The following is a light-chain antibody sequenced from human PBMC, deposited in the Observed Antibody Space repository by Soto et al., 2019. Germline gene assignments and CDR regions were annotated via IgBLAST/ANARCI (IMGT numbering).Light chain of an antibody. Sequence: QLVLTQPPSVSGAPGQRVTISCTGSSSNIGAGYYVHWYQQLPGTAPKLLIYVNSNRPSGIPDRFSGSKSGTSASLAITGLQPEDEGDYYCQSYDRSLGDFVFGGGTQLTVL. J-gene: IGLJ7*01. CDR3: QSYDRSLGDFV. V-gene: IGLV1-40*01. CDR1: SSNIGAGYY. CDR2: VNS.